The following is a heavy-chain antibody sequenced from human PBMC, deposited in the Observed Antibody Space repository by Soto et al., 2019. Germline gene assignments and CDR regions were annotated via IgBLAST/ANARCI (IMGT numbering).Heavy chain of an antibody. Sequence: QITLKESGPTLVKPTQTLTLTCTFSGFSLNTRGVGVGWIRQPPGKALELLALTYWEDDKRYSPSLKSRLTLTQNTAQNQMVLTMINVDSVNTAPYDCAHLGITGKTSWFDTWGQGTLVPVSS. CDR3: AHLGITGKTSWFDT. D-gene: IGHD1-20*01. V-gene: IGHV2-5*02. CDR1: GFSLNTRGVG. CDR2: TYWEDDK. J-gene: IGHJ5*02.